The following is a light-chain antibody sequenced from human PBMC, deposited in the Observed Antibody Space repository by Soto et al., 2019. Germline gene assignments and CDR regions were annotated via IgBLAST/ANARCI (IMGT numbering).Light chain of an antibody. CDR1: KLGDKY. CDR3: CSLTTSHTDV. CDR2: QDS. Sequence: SYELTQPPSVSVSPGQTASITCSGDKLGDKYACWYQQKPGQSPVLVIYQDSKRPSGIPERFSGSNSGNTATLTISGTQAMDEADYYCCSLTTSHTDVFGSGTKVTVL. J-gene: IGLJ1*01. V-gene: IGLV3-1*01.